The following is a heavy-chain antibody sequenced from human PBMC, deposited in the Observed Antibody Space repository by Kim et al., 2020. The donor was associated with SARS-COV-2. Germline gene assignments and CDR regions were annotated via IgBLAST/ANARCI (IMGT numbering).Heavy chain of an antibody. CDR2: INAGTGNT. CDR3: ARVRNYADF. Sequence: ASVKVSCKPSGYTFSDYAIHWVRQAPGQSLEWVGWINAGTGNTKYSETLQGRVTLMRDTSANTAYMELRGLRSEDTAVYYCARVRNYADFWGQGTLVTVSS. J-gene: IGHJ4*02. V-gene: IGHV1-3*01. CDR1: GYTFSDYA.